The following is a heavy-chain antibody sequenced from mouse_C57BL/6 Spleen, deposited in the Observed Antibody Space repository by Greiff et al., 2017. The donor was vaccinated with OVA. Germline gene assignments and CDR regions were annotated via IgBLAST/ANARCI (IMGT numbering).Heavy chain of an antibody. V-gene: IGHV5-16*01. Sequence: EVQLVESEGGLVQPGSSMKLSCTASGFTFSDYYMAWVRQVPEKGLEWVANINYDGSSTYYLDSLKSRFIISRDNAKNILYLQMSSLKSEDTATYYCARENWAHDYWGQGTTLTVSS. D-gene: IGHD4-1*01. CDR1: GFTFSDYY. J-gene: IGHJ2*01. CDR3: ARENWAHDY. CDR2: INYDGSST.